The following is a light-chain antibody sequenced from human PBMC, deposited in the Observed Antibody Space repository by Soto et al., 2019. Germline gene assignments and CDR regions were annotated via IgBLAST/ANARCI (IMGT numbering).Light chain of an antibody. CDR3: QQYYTYST. J-gene: IGKJ1*01. Sequence: DIQMTQSPSTLSESVGDRVTITCRATQSISTSLAWYQQKPGKAPNLLISGASNLESGVPSRFSGSGSGTEFTLTISSLQPDDFSSYYCQQYYTYSTFGQGTKVEIK. V-gene: IGKV1-5*01. CDR1: QSISTS. CDR2: GAS.